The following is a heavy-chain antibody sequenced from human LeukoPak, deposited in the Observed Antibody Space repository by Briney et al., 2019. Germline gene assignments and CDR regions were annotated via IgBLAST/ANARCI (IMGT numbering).Heavy chain of an antibody. V-gene: IGHV1-69*13. CDR3: ARVTTDNESYYYYYMDV. CDR2: IIPIFGTA. Sequence: SVKVSCKASGYTFTSYGISWVRQAPGQGLEWMGGIIPIFGTANYAQKFQGRVTITADESTSTAYMELSSLRSEDTAVYYCARVTTDNESYYYYYMDVWGKGPTVTISS. CDR1: GYTFTSYG. D-gene: IGHD3-22*01. J-gene: IGHJ6*03.